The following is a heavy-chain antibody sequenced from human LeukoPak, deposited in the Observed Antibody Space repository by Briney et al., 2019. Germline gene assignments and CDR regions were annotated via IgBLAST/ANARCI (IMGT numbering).Heavy chain of an antibody. Sequence: SETLSLTCTVSGGSISSDSYFWSWIRQPAGKGLEWIGRIYSSGSTNYNPSLKSRVTISVDTSKNQFSLKLSSVTAADTAVYYCARATKRQLLGAFDIWGQGTMVTVSS. D-gene: IGHD1-1*01. V-gene: IGHV4-61*02. J-gene: IGHJ3*02. CDR2: IYSSGST. CDR1: GGSISSDSYF. CDR3: ARATKRQLLGAFDI.